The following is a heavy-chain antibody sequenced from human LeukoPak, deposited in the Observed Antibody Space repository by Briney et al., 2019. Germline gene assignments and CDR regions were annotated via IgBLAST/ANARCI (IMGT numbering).Heavy chain of an antibody. CDR1: GFTFSSYG. CDR2: ITGSGEIS. CDR3: ARENAVATGAFDY. Sequence: GGSLRLSCAASGFTFSSYGISWLRQAPGKGLEWVSHITGSGEISHYADSVQGRFTISRDNAKDSLYLQMNSLRAEDTAVYYCARENAVATGAFDYWGRGTLVTVSS. D-gene: IGHD5-12*01. J-gene: IGHJ4*02. V-gene: IGHV3-48*01.